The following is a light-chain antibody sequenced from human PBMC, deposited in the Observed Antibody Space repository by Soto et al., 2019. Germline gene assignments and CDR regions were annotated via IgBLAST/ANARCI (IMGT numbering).Light chain of an antibody. J-gene: IGKJ1*01. CDR1: QSVSSN. CDR3: QQYNNWPPWT. Sequence: IVMPQSPATLSVSPGERATLSCRASQSVSSNIARYQQKPGQAPSVLIYGASTRATGIPARFSGSGSGTEFTLTISSLQSEDFSFYYCQQYNNWPPWTFGQGTKVEIK. V-gene: IGKV3-15*01. CDR2: GAS.